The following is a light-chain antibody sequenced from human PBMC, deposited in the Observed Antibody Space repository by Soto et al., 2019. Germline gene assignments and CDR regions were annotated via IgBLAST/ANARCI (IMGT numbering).Light chain of an antibody. CDR3: SSYTSSSTLFGV. V-gene: IGLV2-14*01. J-gene: IGLJ1*01. CDR2: DVS. Sequence: QSALTQPASVSGSPGQSITISCTGTSSDVGGYNYVSWYQQHPGKAPKLMIYDVSNRPSGVSNRFSGSKSGNTASLTISGLQAEDEADYYCSSYTSSSTLFGVFGTGTKVTVL. CDR1: SSDVGGYNY.